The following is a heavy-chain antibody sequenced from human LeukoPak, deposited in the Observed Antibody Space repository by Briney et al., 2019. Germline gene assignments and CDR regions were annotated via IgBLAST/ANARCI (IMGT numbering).Heavy chain of an antibody. CDR2: INPNSGGT. J-gene: IGHJ4*02. CDR1: GYTFTGYY. CDR3: ARDWKSAVGATKVDY. Sequence: ASVKVSCKASGYTFTGYYMHWVRQAPGQGLEWMGRINPNSGGTNYAQKFQGRVTMTRDTSISTAYMELSRLRSDDTAVYYCARDWKSAVGATKVDYWGQGTLVTVSS. D-gene: IGHD1-26*01. V-gene: IGHV1-2*06.